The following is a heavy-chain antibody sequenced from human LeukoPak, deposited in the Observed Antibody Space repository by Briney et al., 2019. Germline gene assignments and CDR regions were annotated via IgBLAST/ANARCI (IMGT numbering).Heavy chain of an antibody. CDR1: GYSFTSYW. D-gene: IGHD3-22*01. CDR2: IYPGDSDT. Sequence: KIGESLKISCKGSGYSFTSYWIGWVRQMPGKGLEWMGIIYPGDSDTRYSPSFQGQVTISADKSISTAYLQWSSLKASDTAMYYCARRSPPDYYDSSGYYGVDYWGQGTLVTVSS. CDR3: ARRSPPDYYDSSGYYGVDY. J-gene: IGHJ4*02. V-gene: IGHV5-51*01.